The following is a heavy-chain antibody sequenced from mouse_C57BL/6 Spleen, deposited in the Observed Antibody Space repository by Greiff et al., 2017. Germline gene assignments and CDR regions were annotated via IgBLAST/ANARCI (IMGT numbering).Heavy chain of an antibody. J-gene: IGHJ2*01. D-gene: IGHD2-4*01. V-gene: IGHV1-15*01. CDR1: GYTFTDYE. CDR2: IDPETGGT. Sequence: VQLKESGAELVRPGASVTLSCKASGYTFTDYEMHWVKQTPVHGLEWIGAIDPETGGTAYNQKFKGKAILTAAKSSSTAYMELRSLTSEDSAVYYCTRGGNDYDVSYYFDYWGQGTTLTVSS. CDR3: TRGGNDYDVSYYFDY.